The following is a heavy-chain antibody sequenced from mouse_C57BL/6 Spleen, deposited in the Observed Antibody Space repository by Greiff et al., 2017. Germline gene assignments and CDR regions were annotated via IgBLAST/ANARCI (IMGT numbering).Heavy chain of an antibody. CDR2: ISSGGDYI. Sequence: EVMLVESGEGLVKPGGSLKLSCAASGFTFSSYAMSWVRQTPETRLEWVAYISSGGDYIYYADTVKGRFTISRDNARNTLYLQMSSLKSEDTAMYYCTREISDYFDYWGQGTTLTVSS. CDR1: GFTFSSYA. CDR3: TREISDYFDY. J-gene: IGHJ2*01. V-gene: IGHV5-9-1*02.